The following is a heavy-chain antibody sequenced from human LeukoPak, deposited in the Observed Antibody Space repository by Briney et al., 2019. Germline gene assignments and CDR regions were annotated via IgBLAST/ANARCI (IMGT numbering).Heavy chain of an antibody. CDR1: GFTFSSYS. J-gene: IGHJ6*04. D-gene: IGHD2-2*01. V-gene: IGHV3-21*01. Sequence: GGSLRLSCAASGFTFSSYSMNWVRQAPGKGLEWVSSISSSSSYIYYADSVKGRFTIFRDNAKNSLYLQMNSLRAEDTAVYYCARDCSSTSCYASYYYGMDVWGKGTTVTVSS. CDR3: ARDCSSTSCYASYYYGMDV. CDR2: ISSSSSYI.